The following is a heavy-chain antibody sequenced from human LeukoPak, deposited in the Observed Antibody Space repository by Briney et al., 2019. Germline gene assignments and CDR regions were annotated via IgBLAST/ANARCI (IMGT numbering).Heavy chain of an antibody. CDR3: AKDARRSSGWYFFDY. V-gene: IGHV3-73*01. CDR1: GFTFSGSA. CDR2: IDKKDKGYATAT. Sequence: GGSLRLSCAASGFTFSGSAIHWVRQSSGKGLEWVGQIDKKDKGYATATAYAASVKGRFTISRDDSINTAYLQMNSLRAEDTAVYFCAKDARRSSGWYFFDYWGQGTLVTVSS. J-gene: IGHJ4*02. D-gene: IGHD6-19*01.